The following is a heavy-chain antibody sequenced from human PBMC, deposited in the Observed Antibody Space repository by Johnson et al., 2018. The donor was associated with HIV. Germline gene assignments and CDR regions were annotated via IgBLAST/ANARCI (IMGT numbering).Heavy chain of an antibody. V-gene: IGHV3-15*01. D-gene: IGHD4-23*01. CDR2: IKSKSDGGTA. J-gene: IGHJ3*02. CDR3: ARDKDYGGNHGAFDI. CDR1: GFTFSNAW. Sequence: VQLVESGGGLVKPGGSLRLSCAASGFTFSNAWMNWVRQAPGKGLEWVGRIKSKSDGGTADYAAPVKGRFTISRDNSKNTLYLQMESLRADDTALYYCARDKDYGGNHGAFDIWGQGTMVTVSS.